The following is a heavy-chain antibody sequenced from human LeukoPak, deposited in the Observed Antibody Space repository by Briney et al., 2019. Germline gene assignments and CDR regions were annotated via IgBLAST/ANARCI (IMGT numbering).Heavy chain of an antibody. CDR2: IIPIFGKA. J-gene: IGHJ4*02. V-gene: IGHV1-69*01. Sequence: SVTVSCKASGGTFSSYAISWVRQAPGQGLEWMGGIIPIFGKANYAQKFQGRVTITADESTSTAYMELSSLRSEDTAVYYCARGGWYDGFDYWGQGTLVTVSS. CDR1: GGTFSSYA. D-gene: IGHD6-19*01. CDR3: ARGGWYDGFDY.